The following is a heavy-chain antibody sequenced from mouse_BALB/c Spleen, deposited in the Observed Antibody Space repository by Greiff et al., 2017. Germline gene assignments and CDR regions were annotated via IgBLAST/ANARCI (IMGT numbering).Heavy chain of an antibody. D-gene: IGHD2-1*01. CDR2: IDPENGDT. CDR1: GFNIKDYY. V-gene: IGHV14-4*02. Sequence: EVQLQQSGAELVRSGASVKLSCTASGFNIKDYYMHWVKQRPEQGLEWIGWIDPENGDTEYAPKFQGKATMTADTSSNTAYLQLSSLTSEDTAVDYCSALCVNYATSYWGQGTLVTVSA. J-gene: IGHJ3*01. CDR3: SALCVNYATSY.